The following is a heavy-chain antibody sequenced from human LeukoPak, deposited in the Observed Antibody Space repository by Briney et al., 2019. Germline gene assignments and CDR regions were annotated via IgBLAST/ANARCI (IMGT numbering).Heavy chain of an antibody. V-gene: IGHV3-73*01. D-gene: IGHD4-17*01. CDR1: GFTFSGSA. Sequence: PGGSLRLSCAASGFTFSGSAMHWVRQASGNGLEWVDRIRSKANSYATAYAASVKGRFTISRDDSKNTAYLQMNSLKTEDTAVYYCTRHDSDYGDYDPFDYWGQGTLVTVSS. CDR3: TRHDSDYGDYDPFDY. J-gene: IGHJ4*02. CDR2: IRSKANSYAT.